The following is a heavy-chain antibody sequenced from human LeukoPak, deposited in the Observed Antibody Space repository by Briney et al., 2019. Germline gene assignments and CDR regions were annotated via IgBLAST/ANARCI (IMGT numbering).Heavy chain of an antibody. Sequence: GGSLRLSCAVSGITFSMFWMSWVRQAPGKGLEWVANIKGDGSEKNYVDSVRGRFTISRDNAKNSVFLQMNSLRAEDTAVYYCRIGHYGSNWGQGTLVTVSS. J-gene: IGHJ4*02. D-gene: IGHD2/OR15-2a*01. V-gene: IGHV3-7*01. CDR1: GITFSMFW. CDR3: RIGHYGSN. CDR2: IKGDGSEK.